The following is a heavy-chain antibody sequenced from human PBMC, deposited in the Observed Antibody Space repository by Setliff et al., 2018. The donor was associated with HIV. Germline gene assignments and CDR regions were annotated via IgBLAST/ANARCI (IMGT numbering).Heavy chain of an antibody. CDR2: INPNSGGT. J-gene: IGHJ3*02. Sequence: GASVKVSCKASGYTFTGYYMHWVRQAPGQGLEWMGWINPNSGGTTYAQKFQGRVTMTRDTSTGTLYMELSNLRSDDSAVYYCARAGGGATDQAFDIWGQGTMVTVSS. V-gene: IGHV1-2*02. CDR3: ARAGGGATDQAFDI. CDR1: GYTFTGYY. D-gene: IGHD2-2*01.